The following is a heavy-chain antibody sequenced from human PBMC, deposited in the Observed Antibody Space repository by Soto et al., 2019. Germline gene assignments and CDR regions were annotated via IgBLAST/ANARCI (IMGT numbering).Heavy chain of an antibody. D-gene: IGHD5-18*01. J-gene: IGHJ4*02. CDR2: IIPILGIA. CDR1: GGTFSSYT. V-gene: IGHV1-69*02. CDR3: ARGGYRYGIDY. Sequence: QVQLVQSGAEVKKPGSSVKVSCKASGGTFSSYTISWVRQAPGQGLEWMGRIIPILGIANYAQKFQGRVTINADKSTGTAYMELSSLRSEETAVYYCARGGYRYGIDYWGQGTLVTVSS.